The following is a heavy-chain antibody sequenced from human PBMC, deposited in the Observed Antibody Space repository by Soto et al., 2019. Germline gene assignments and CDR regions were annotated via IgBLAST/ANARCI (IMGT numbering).Heavy chain of an antibody. J-gene: IGHJ4*02. CDR1: GGTFSSYA. CDR3: ARDSCSSTSCYLRPNDYGDYVFDY. V-gene: IGHV1-69*06. D-gene: IGHD2-2*01. CDR2: VIPIFGTA. Sequence: QVQLVQSGAEVKKPGSSVKVSCKASGGTFSSYAISWVRQAPGQGLEWMGGVIPIFGTANYAQKFQGRVVITADKSTSTAYMELSSLRSEDTAVYYCARDSCSSTSCYLRPNDYGDYVFDYWGQGTLVTVSS.